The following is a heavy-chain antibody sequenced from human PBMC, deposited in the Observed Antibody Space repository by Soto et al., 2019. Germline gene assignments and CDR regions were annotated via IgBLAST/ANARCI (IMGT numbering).Heavy chain of an antibody. V-gene: IGHV4-34*01. CDR1: GGSFSGYY. CDR3: ASIRERWQYADFDI. Sequence: SETLSLTCAVYGGSFSGYYWSWIRQPPGKGLEWIGEINHSGSANYNPSLKSRVTISVDTSKNQFSLKLSSVTAADTAVYYCASIRERWQYADFDIRGQGTTVTVSS. D-gene: IGHD2-8*01. J-gene: IGHJ3*02. CDR2: INHSGSA.